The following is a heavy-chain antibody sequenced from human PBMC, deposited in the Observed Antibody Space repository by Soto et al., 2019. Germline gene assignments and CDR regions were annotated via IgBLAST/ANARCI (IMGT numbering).Heavy chain of an antibody. D-gene: IGHD1-1*01. CDR1: GGTFSSYT. J-gene: IGHJ4*02. CDR3: ARVALEGQRGDY. V-gene: IGHV1-69*02. CDR2: IIPILGIA. Sequence: QVQLVQSGAEVKKPGSSVKVSCKASGGTFSSYTISWVRQAPGQGLEWMGRIIPILGIANYAQKFQGRVTITADKSTSRAYMELSSLRSEDTAVYYCARVALEGQRGDYWGQGALVTVSS.